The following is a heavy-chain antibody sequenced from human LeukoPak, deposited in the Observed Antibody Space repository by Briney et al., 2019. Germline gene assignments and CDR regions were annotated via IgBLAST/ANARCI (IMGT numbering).Heavy chain of an antibody. CDR3: AREFGRYCSSTSCLHDAFDI. D-gene: IGHD2-2*01. Sequence: GSLRLSCAASGFTFSSYWMHWVRQAPGKGVVWVSRINSDGSSTSYADSVKGRFTISRDNAKNTLYLQMNSLRAEDTAVYYCAREFGRYCSSTSCLHDAFDIWGQGTMVTVSS. CDR1: GFTFSSYW. V-gene: IGHV3-74*01. CDR2: INSDGSST. J-gene: IGHJ3*02.